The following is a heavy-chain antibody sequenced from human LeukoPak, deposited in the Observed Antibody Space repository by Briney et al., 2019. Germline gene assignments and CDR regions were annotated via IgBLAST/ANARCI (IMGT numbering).Heavy chain of an antibody. D-gene: IGHD2-8*01. Sequence: GGSLRLSCAASGFTFSSYSMNWVRQAPGKGLEWVSSISSSSSYIYYADSVKGRFTISRDNAKNSLYLQMNSLRAEDTAVYYCARALRYCTNGVCYTGDYWGQGTLVTVSS. CDR3: ARALRYCTNGVCYTGDY. CDR2: ISSSSSYI. J-gene: IGHJ4*02. CDR1: GFTFSSYS. V-gene: IGHV3-21*01.